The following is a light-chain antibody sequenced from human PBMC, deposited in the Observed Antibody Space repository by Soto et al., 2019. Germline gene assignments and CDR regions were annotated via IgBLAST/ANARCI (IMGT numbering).Light chain of an antibody. CDR2: DAA. Sequence: EIVLTQSPATLSLSPGERATLSCRASQSVSSYLAWYQQKPGQAPSLLIYDAANRAAGSPAGCSGSGSGTDDTLTIISRVPEDFAVYYYQQRNNCSPTFGGGTKVDIK. J-gene: IGKJ4*02. V-gene: IGKV3-11*01. CDR3: QQRNNCSPT. CDR1: QSVSSY.